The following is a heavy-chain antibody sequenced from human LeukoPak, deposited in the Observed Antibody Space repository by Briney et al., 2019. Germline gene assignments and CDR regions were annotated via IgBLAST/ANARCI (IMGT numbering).Heavy chain of an antibody. Sequence: SETLSLTCTVSGGSISSSSYYWGWIRQPPGKGLEWIGSIYYSGSTYYNPSLKSRVTISVDTSKNQFSLKLSSVTAADTAVYYCARGDYYGSGSYVWYFDLWGRGTLVTVSS. D-gene: IGHD3-10*01. CDR3: ARGDYYGSGSYVWYFDL. CDR1: GGSISSSSYY. J-gene: IGHJ2*01. V-gene: IGHV4-39*07. CDR2: IYYSGST.